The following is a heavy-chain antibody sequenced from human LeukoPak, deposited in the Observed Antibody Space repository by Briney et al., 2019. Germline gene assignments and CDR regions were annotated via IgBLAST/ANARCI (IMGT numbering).Heavy chain of an antibody. D-gene: IGHD6-19*01. CDR2: IYASGST. V-gene: IGHV4-4*07. CDR1: GDSLSFSY. Sequence: PSETLSLTCTVSGDSLSFSYWSWIRQPAGKRLEWIGRIYASGSTNYNPSLESRVTLSIDTSKNQFSLNLTSVTAADTAVYYCAKGGGGKQWLFPWGQGTLVTVST. CDR3: AKGGGGKQWLFP. J-gene: IGHJ5*02.